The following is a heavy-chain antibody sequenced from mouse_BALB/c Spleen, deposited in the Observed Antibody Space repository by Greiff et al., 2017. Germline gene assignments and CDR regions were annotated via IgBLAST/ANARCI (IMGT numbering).Heavy chain of an antibody. CDR2: ISSGGST. CDR3: ARGREGAMDY. J-gene: IGHJ4*01. Sequence: EVQLQESGGGLVKPGGSLKLSCAASGFTFSSYAMSWVRQTPEKRLEWVASISSGGSTYYPDSVKGRFTISRDNARNILYLQMSSLRSEDTAMYYCARGREGAMDYGGQGTSVTVSS. CDR1: GFTFSSYA. V-gene: IGHV5-6-5*01.